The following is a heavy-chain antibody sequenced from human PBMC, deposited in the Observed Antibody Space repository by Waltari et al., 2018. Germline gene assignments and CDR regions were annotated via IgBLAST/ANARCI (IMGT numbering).Heavy chain of an antibody. Sequence: QVQLVQSGAEVKKPGSSVTVSCKASGGTFSSYTISWVRQAPGQGLEWMGRIIPILGIANYAQKFQGRVTITADKSTSTAYMELSSLRSEDTAVYYCARGSSSGLKAGAFDIWGQGTMVTVSS. D-gene: IGHD6-19*01. CDR3: ARGSSSGLKAGAFDI. CDR2: IIPILGIA. J-gene: IGHJ3*02. V-gene: IGHV1-69*02. CDR1: GGTFSSYT.